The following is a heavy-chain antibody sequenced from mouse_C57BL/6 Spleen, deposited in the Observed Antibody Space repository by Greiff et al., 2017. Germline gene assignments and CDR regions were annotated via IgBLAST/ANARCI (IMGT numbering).Heavy chain of an antibody. V-gene: IGHV2-6-1*01. Sequence: VQLQESGPGLVAPSQSLSITCTVSGFSLTSYGVHWVRQPPGKGLEWLVVIWSDGSTTYNSALKSRLSISKDNSKSQVFLKMNSLQTDDTAMYYCARQGEFTTVVATDYAMDYWGQGTSVTVSS. CDR2: IWSDGST. D-gene: IGHD1-1*01. J-gene: IGHJ4*01. CDR3: ARQGEFTTVVATDYAMDY. CDR1: GFSLTSYG.